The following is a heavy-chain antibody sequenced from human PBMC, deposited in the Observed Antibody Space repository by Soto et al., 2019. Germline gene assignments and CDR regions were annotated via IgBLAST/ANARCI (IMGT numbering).Heavy chain of an antibody. CDR2: ISSSSRTT. J-gene: IGHJ4*02. Sequence: GGSLRLSCAASGFTFSSCSMNWVRQAPGKGLEWVSYISSSSRTTYYADSVKGRITVSRDNPKNTLFLQMNSLRAEDTAVYYCARDRYSSSWYGIMDFWGQGTLVTVSS. D-gene: IGHD6-13*01. CDR3: ARDRYSSSWYGIMDF. V-gene: IGHV3-48*01. CDR1: GFTFSSCS.